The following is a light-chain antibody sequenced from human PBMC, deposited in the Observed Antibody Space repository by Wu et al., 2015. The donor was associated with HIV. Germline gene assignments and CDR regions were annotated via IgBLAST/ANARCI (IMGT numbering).Light chain of an antibody. CDR2: DAS. CDR3: QQFGTWPYS. J-gene: IGKJ4*01. Sequence: EIVMTQSPATLSTSPGSTASLSCRASQNIYSNLAWYQQKSGQPPRLLIHDASTRAKDVPARFVGSGSGTEFSLTITTLQPEDFATYYCQQFGTWPYSFGGGT. CDR1: QNIYSN. V-gene: IGKV3-15*01.